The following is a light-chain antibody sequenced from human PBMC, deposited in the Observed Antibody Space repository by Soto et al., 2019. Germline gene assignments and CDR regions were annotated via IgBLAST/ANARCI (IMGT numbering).Light chain of an antibody. J-gene: IGLJ2*01. CDR3: AAWDDSLNGVV. CDR2: SNN. CDR1: SSNIGSNT. Sequence: QSVLTQPPSASGTPGQRVTISCSGSSSNIGSNTVNWYQQLPGTAPKLLIYSNNQRHSGVPDRFSGSKSGTSASLANSGLQSEDEADYYCAAWDDSLNGVVFGGGTKLT. V-gene: IGLV1-44*01.